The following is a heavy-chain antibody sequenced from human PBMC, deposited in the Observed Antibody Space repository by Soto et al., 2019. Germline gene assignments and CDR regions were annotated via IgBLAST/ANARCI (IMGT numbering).Heavy chain of an antibody. J-gene: IGHJ6*02. Sequence: GGSLRLSCAAAGFTFSSYSMNWVRQAPGKGLEWVSYISSSSSTIYYADSVKGRFTISRDNAKNSLYLQMNSLRDEGTAVYYCARDETYYYGSGSYEAYYGMDVWGQGTTVTVSS. CDR3: ARDETYYYGSGSYEAYYGMDV. V-gene: IGHV3-48*02. D-gene: IGHD3-10*01. CDR1: GFTFSSYS. CDR2: ISSSSSTI.